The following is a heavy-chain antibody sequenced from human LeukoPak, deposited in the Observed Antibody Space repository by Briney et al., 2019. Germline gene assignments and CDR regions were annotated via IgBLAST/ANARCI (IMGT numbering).Heavy chain of an antibody. CDR1: GFTFSSYA. CDR3: AKDVSATR. Sequence: PGGSLRLSCAASGFTFSSYAMHWVRQAPGKGLEWVAVISYDGSNKYYADSVKGRFTISRDNSKNTLYLQMNSLRAEDTAVYYCAKDVSATRWGQGTLVTVSS. J-gene: IGHJ4*02. V-gene: IGHV3-30-3*01. D-gene: IGHD2-15*01. CDR2: ISYDGSNK.